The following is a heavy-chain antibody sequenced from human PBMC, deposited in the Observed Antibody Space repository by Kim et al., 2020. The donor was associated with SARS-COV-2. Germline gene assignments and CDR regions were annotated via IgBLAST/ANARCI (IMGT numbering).Heavy chain of an antibody. CDR3: ARVTEWELLEDDAFDI. Sequence: SETLSLTCAVYGGSFSGYYWSWIRQPPGKGLEWIGEINHSGSTNYNPSLKSRVTISVDTSKNQFSLKLSSVTAADTAVYYCARVTEWELLEDDAFDIWG. V-gene: IGHV4-34*01. J-gene: IGHJ3*02. CDR2: INHSGST. D-gene: IGHD1-26*01. CDR1: GGSFSGYY.